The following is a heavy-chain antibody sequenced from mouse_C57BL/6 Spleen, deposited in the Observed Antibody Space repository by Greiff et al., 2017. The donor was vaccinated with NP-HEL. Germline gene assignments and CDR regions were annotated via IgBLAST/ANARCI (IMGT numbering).Heavy chain of an antibody. CDR2: IDPSDSYT. D-gene: IGHD3-2*02. CDR1: GYTFTSYW. J-gene: IGHJ2*01. V-gene: IGHV1-59*01. Sequence: QVQLQQPGAELVRPGTSVKLSCKASGYTFTSYWMHWVKQRPGQGLEWIGVIDPSDSYTNYNQKFKGKATLTVDTSSSTAYMQLSSLTSEDSAVYYCARRRLLMPNYFDDWGQGTTLTVSS. CDR3: ARRRLLMPNYFDD.